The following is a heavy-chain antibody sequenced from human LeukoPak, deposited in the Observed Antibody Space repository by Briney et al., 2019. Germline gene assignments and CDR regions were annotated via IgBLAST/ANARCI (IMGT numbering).Heavy chain of an antibody. D-gene: IGHD6-19*01. CDR3: ARDRSSGWYVYDY. Sequence: PGGSLRLSCAASGFTVSSNYMSWVRQAPGKGLEWLAVIYSGSSTYYADSVKGRFTISRDNSKSTLYLQMNSLRAEDTAVYYCARDRSSGWYVYDYWGQGTLVTVSS. CDR1: GFTVSSNY. V-gene: IGHV3-53*01. J-gene: IGHJ4*02. CDR2: IYSGSST.